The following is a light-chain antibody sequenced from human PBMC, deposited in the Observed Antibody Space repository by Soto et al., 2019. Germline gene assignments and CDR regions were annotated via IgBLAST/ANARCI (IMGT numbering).Light chain of an antibody. CDR1: QDINDD. CDR2: GAS. V-gene: IGKV1-6*01. J-gene: IGKJ1*01. Sequence: QMTQSPSSLSASVGDRVTITCRASQDINDDLGWYQQKPGKAPRLLVYGASSLQSGVPSRFSGSGSGRDFTLSISTVQPEDVGTYYCLQDYNYPPTFGQGTKVEI. CDR3: LQDYNYPPT.